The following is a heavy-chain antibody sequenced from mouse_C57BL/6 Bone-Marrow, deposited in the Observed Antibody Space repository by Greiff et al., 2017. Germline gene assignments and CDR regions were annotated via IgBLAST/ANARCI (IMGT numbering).Heavy chain of an antibody. CDR2: INPSNGGT. V-gene: IGHV1-53*01. CDR1: GYTFTSYW. CDR3: ARRPLATVVYFDY. Sequence: VKLQQPGTELVKPGASVKLSCKASGYTFTSYWMHWVKQRPGQGLEWIGNINPSNGGTNYNEKFKSKATLTVDKSSSTAYMQLSSLTSEDSAVYYCARRPLATVVYFDYWGQGTTLTVSS. J-gene: IGHJ2*01. D-gene: IGHD1-1*01.